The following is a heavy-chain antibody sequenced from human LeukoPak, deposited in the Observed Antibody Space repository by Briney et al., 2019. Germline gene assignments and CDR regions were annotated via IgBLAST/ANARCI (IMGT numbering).Heavy chain of an antibody. D-gene: IGHD3-10*01. Sequence: PGGSLRLSCAASGFNVISNYMSWVRQAPGKGLEWVSVIYSGGSTYYAASVKGRFTISRDRTKNMLYLQTNNLRAEDTATYYCAIIHSYGHAWGQGTLVTVSS. J-gene: IGHJ5*02. CDR3: AIIHSYGHA. CDR2: IYSGGST. V-gene: IGHV3-66*01. CDR1: GFNVISNY.